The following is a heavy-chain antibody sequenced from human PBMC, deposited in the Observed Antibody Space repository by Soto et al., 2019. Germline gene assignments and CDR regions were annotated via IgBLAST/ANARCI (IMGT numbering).Heavy chain of an antibody. V-gene: IGHV3-7*04. D-gene: IGHD3-9*01. J-gene: IGHJ3*01. CDR1: GFSFSSYW. Sequence: GGSLRLSCAASGFSFSSYWMSWVRQAPGKGLEWVANIKPDGSEKYYVDSVKGRFTMSRDNVKSSLYLQMNSLRAEDTAVYYCARGDYFDHSGPFSDAFDVWGQGTMVTVSS. CDR3: ARGDYFDHSGPFSDAFDV. CDR2: IKPDGSEK.